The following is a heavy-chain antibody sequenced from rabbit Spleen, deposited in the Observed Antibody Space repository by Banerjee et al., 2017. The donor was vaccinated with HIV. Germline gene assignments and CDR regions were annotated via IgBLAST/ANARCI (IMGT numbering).Heavy chain of an antibody. Sequence: QSLEESGGDLVKPGASLTLTCKASGIDFSSNYWICWVRQAPGKGLEWIACIYAGSSGSTYYASWAKGRFTISKTSSTTVTLQMTSLTAADTATYFCGAGSSYYYFRLWGPGTLVTVS. CDR1: GIDFSSNYW. J-gene: IGHJ4*01. D-gene: IGHD8-1*01. CDR2: IYAGSSGST. CDR3: GAGSSYYYFRL. V-gene: IGHV1S40*01.